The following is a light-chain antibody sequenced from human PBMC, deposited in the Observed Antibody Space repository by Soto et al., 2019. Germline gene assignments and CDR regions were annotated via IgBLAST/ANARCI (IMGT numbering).Light chain of an antibody. J-gene: IGLJ1*01. Sequence: LTQPPSASGSPGQSVTISCAGTSSDVGGYNYVSWYQQYPGKVPKLMIYEVSERPSGVPDRFSGSKSGNTAFLTVSGLQAEDEADYYCLSYADTAYVFGTGTKATV. V-gene: IGLV2-8*01. CDR1: SSDVGGYNY. CDR3: LSYADTAYV. CDR2: EVS.